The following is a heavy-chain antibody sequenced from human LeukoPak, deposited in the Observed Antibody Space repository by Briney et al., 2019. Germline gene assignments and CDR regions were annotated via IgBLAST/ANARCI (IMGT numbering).Heavy chain of an antibody. J-gene: IGHJ4*02. Sequence: GASVKVSCKASGYTFTNYAMHWVRQAPGQRLEWMGWINAGNGNTKYSQKFQGRVTITRDTSASTAYMELSSLRSEDTAVYYCARDFAQRLTWHRMPNDYWGQGTLVTVSS. CDR1: GYTFTNYA. CDR3: ARDFAQRLTWHRMPNDY. V-gene: IGHV1-3*01. CDR2: INAGNGNT. D-gene: IGHD1-1*01.